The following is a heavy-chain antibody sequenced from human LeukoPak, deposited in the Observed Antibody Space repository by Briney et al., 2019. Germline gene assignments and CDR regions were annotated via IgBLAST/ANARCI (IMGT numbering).Heavy chain of an antibody. V-gene: IGHV4-59*02. Sequence: SETLSLTCTVSGGSVSSYYWSWIRQPPGKGLEWIGYSYNSGSTNYNPSLKSRVTISVDTSKDQISLKLSSVTAADTAVYYCARDLTDGLDIWGQGTMVTVSS. CDR1: GGSVSSYY. D-gene: IGHD3-16*01. CDR3: ARDLTDGLDI. CDR2: SYNSGST. J-gene: IGHJ3*02.